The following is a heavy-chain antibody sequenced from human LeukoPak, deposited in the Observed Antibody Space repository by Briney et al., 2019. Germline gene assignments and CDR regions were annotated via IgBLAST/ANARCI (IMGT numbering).Heavy chain of an antibody. J-gene: IGHJ4*02. Sequence: GASVKVSCKASGYTFTSYDINWVRQATGQGLEWMGWINPNSGGTNYAQKFQGRVTMTRDTSISTAYMELSRLRSDDTAVYYCARTRYFDWLFPPDYWGQGTLVTVSS. D-gene: IGHD3-9*01. CDR3: ARTRYFDWLFPPDY. CDR1: GYTFTSYD. CDR2: INPNSGGT. V-gene: IGHV1-2*02.